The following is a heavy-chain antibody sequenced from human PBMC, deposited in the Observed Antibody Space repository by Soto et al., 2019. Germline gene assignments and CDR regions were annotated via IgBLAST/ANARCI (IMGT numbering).Heavy chain of an antibody. J-gene: IGHJ4*02. CDR1: GFTFSSYA. CDR3: AKDLWRYSYEWGVENYFDY. V-gene: IGHV3-23*01. CDR2: ISGSGGST. Sequence: EVQLLESGGGLVQPGGSLRLSCAASGFTFSSYAMSWVRQAPGKGLEWVSAISGSGGSTYYADSVKGRFTISRDNSKNPLYLQMNSLRAEDTAVYYCAKDLWRYSYEWGVENYFDYWGQGTLVTVSS. D-gene: IGHD5-18*01.